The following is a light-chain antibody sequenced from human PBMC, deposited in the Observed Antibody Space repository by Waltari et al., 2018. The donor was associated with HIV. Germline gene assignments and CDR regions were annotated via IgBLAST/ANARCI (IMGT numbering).Light chain of an antibody. V-gene: IGKV3-15*01. CDR2: GAS. Sequence: EIVMTQSPATLSVSPGERATLSCRASQSVSSNLAWYQQKPGQAPRLLIYGASTRATGIPARFIGRGSGTEFTLTIFSLQSEDFAVYYCQQYDNSYTFGQGTKLEIK. CDR3: QQYDNSYT. CDR1: QSVSSN. J-gene: IGKJ2*01.